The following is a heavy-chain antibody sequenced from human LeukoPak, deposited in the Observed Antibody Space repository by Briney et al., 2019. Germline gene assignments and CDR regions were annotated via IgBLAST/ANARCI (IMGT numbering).Heavy chain of an antibody. Sequence: PGGSLRLSCAASGFTASSHDIHWVRQPTGEGLEWVSGIGIPGDTYFAGSVKGRFTLSRENAKNSLFLQMNSLRAGDTAVYYCARVIRGGGGFDYWGQGTLVTVSS. CDR3: ARVIRGGGGFDY. V-gene: IGHV3-13*04. J-gene: IGHJ4*02. CDR2: IGIPGDT. D-gene: IGHD3-10*01. CDR1: GFTASSHD.